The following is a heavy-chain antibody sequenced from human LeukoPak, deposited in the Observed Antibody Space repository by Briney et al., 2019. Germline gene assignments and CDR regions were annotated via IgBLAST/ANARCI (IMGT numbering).Heavy chain of an antibody. J-gene: IGHJ4*02. CDR3: ARCGYSYGYGFPCDY. D-gene: IGHD5-18*01. CDR1: GGSFSGYY. CDR2: INHSGST. Sequence: SETLSLTCAVYGGSFSGYYWSWIRQPPGKGLEWIGEINHSGSTNYNPSLKSRVTISVDTSKNQFSLKLSSVTAADTAVYYCARCGYSYGYGFPCDYWGQGTLVTVSS. V-gene: IGHV4-34*01.